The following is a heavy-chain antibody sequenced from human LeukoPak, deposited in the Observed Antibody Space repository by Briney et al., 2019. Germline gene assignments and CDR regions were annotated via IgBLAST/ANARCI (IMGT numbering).Heavy chain of an antibody. V-gene: IGHV3-7*01. J-gene: IGHJ4*02. CDR3: ARDSKRVFGY. CDR2: IKQDGSEK. Sequence: PGGSLRLSCTASGFAFSSYWMSWVRQAPGKGLEWVANIKQDGSEKYYVDSVKGRFTISRDNAANSLDLQMHSLRAKDTAVYYCARDSKRVFGYWGQGTLVTVSS. CDR1: GFAFSSYW.